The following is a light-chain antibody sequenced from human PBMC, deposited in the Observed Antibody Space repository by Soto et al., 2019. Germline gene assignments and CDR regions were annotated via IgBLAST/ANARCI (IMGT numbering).Light chain of an antibody. CDR1: QSVSSN. Sequence: EIVMTQSPATLSVSPGERATLSCRASQSVSSNLAWYQQKPGQAPRLLIYGASSRATGIPDRLSGSGSGTDFTLTISRLEPEDFAVYYCQQYGSSPALTFGGGTKVDIK. J-gene: IGKJ4*01. V-gene: IGKV3-20*01. CDR2: GAS. CDR3: QQYGSSPALT.